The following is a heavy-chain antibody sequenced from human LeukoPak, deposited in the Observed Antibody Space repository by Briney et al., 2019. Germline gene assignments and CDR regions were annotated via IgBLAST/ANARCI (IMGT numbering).Heavy chain of an antibody. CDR2: IRSKANSYAT. Sequence: GGSLRLSCAASGFTFSGSAMPWVRQASGKGLEWVGRIRSKANSYATAYAASVKGRFTISRDDSKNTAYLQMNSLKTEDTAVYYRTSSSYGDSPTDYWGQGTLVTVSS. D-gene: IGHD4-17*01. CDR1: GFTFSGSA. CDR3: TSSSYGDSPTDY. V-gene: IGHV3-73*01. J-gene: IGHJ4*02.